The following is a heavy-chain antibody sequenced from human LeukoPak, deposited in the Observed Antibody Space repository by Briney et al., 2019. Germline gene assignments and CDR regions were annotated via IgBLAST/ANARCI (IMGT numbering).Heavy chain of an antibody. CDR1: GFTFSSYG. D-gene: IGHD5-18*01. CDR3: ARDYYRWGATAMVL. V-gene: IGHV3-30*02. CDR2: IQYDGNNK. J-gene: IGHJ4*02. Sequence: GGSLRLSCAASGFTFSSYGMHWVRQAPGKGLEWVAFIQYDGNNKFYEDSVKGRFTISRDNAKNSLYLQMNSLRAEDTAVYYCARDYYRWGATAMVLWGQGTLVTVSS.